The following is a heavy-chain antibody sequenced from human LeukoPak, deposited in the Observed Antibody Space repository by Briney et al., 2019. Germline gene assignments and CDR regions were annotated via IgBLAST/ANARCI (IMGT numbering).Heavy chain of an antibody. CDR2: ISGSGGST. J-gene: IGHJ5*02. D-gene: IGHD1-26*01. CDR1: GFTFSSYA. Sequence: GGSLRLSCAASGFTFSSYAMSWVRQAPGKGLEWVSAISGSGGSTYYADSVKGRFTISRDNSKNTMYLQMNSLRAEDTAIYYCAKDSTGSYYHNWFDPWGQGTLVTVSS. CDR3: AKDSTGSYYHNWFDP. V-gene: IGHV3-23*01.